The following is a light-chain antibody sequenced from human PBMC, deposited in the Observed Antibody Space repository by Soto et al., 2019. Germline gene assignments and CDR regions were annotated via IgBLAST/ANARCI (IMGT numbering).Light chain of an antibody. CDR3: QQYVTSPWA. J-gene: IGKJ1*01. Sequence: EIVLTQSPGTLSLSPGERATLSCRASQSVSSSFLAWYQQKPGQAPRLLIYGACNRATGIPDRFSGSGSGTDFTLTISRLEPEDFAVYYCQQYVTSPWAFGQGTKVAIE. CDR1: QSVSSSF. V-gene: IGKV3-20*01. CDR2: GAC.